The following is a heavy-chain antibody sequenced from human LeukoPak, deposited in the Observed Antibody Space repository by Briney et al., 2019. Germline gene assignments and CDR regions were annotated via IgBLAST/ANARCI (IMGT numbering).Heavy chain of an antibody. CDR3: ARDRGELLRYFDWLPINYFDY. CDR2: INPNSGGT. Sequence: ASVKVSCKASGYTFTSYGISWVRQAPGQGLEWMGWINPNSGGTNYAQKFQGRVTMTRDTSISTAYMELSRLRSDDTAVYYCARDRGELLRYFDWLPINYFDYWGQGTLVTVSS. CDR1: GYTFTSYG. V-gene: IGHV1-2*02. D-gene: IGHD3-9*01. J-gene: IGHJ4*02.